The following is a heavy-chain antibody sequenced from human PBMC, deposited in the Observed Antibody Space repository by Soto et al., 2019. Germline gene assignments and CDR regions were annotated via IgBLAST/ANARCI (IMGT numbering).Heavy chain of an antibody. CDR1: GDTFTNYY. Sequence: QVQLMQSGAEVKKPGASVKVSCKASGDTFTNYYIHWVRQAPGQGLEWMGTVNPSGGHTTYAQHFLGRVTMPRDTSTSTLYMELTSLPSAATAVYYCARGGHVVVVTAALDYWGQGTLVTVSS. J-gene: IGHJ4*02. V-gene: IGHV1-46*01. D-gene: IGHD2-21*02. CDR2: VNPSGGHT. CDR3: ARGGHVVVVTAALDY.